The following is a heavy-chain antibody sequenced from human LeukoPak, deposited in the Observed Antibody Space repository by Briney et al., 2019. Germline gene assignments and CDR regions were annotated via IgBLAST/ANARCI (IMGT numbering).Heavy chain of an antibody. D-gene: IGHD1-1*01. CDR2: IAEDGSNE. CDR3: AKDRETTSSGTFDY. J-gene: IGHJ4*02. V-gene: IGHV3-30*18. CDR1: GFTFSSYG. Sequence: GGSLRLSCAASGFTFSSYGMHCVRQPPGKGLEWVAFIAEDGSNEKYTDSVKGRFTISRDNSNNTLYLRMNSLRAEDTGVYYCAKDRETTSSGTFDYWGQGTLVTVSS.